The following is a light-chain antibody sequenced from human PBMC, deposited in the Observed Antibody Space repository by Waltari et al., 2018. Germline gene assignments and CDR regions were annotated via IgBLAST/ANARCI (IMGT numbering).Light chain of an antibody. CDR2: DVS. CDR3: SSYTSISTLV. CDR1: SRDVGGYNY. J-gene: IGLJ3*02. Sequence: SALTQPASVSGSPGKSITISCTGTSRDVGGYNYVSWFQQHPGRAPKLMIYDVSKRPSGVSNRFSGSKSGNAASLTISGRQAEDEADYYCSSYTSISTLVFGVGTKVTVL. V-gene: IGLV2-14*01.